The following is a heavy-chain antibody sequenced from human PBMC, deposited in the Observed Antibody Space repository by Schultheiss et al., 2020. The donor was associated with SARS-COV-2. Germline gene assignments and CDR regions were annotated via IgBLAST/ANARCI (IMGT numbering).Heavy chain of an antibody. CDR1: GGSISSYY. Sequence: SETLSLTCTVSGGSISSYYWSWIRQPPGKGLEWIGYIYYSGSTYYNPSLKSRVTISVDTSKNQFSLKLSSVTAADTAVYYCARAARAAFDYWGQGTLVTVSS. CDR3: ARAARAAFDY. CDR2: IYYSGST. J-gene: IGHJ4*02. V-gene: IGHV4-59*12. D-gene: IGHD2-15*01.